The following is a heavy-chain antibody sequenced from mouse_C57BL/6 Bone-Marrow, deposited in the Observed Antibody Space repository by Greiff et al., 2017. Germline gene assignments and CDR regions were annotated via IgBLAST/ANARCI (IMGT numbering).Heavy chain of an antibody. CDR3: ARPYYGKGFAY. D-gene: IGHD2-10*01. J-gene: IGHJ3*01. Sequence: VQLLQPGTELVKPGASVKLSCKASGYTFTSYGMHWVQQRPGPGLEWIGNINPGNGGTNYNERVKGKATLTVDKTSRTVYMQLSSLTSEDSAVYDSARPYYGKGFAYWGQGTLVTVSA. V-gene: IGHV1-53*01. CDR1: GYTFTSYG. CDR2: INPGNGGT.